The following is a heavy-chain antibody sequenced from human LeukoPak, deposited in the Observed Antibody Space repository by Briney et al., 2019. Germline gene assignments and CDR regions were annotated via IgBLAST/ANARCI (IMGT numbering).Heavy chain of an antibody. CDR1: GFTFSNAW. CDR2: IKSKTDGGTT. V-gene: IGHV3-15*01. J-gene: IGHJ6*03. CDR3: TTDWRDLTGYRYYYYYYMDV. Sequence: PGGSLRLSCAASGFTFSNAWMSWVRQAPGKGLEWVGRIKSKTDGGTTDYAAPVKGRFIISRDDSKNTLYLQMNSLKTEDTAVYYCTTDWRDLTGYRYYYYYYMDVWGKGTTVTVSS. D-gene: IGHD3-9*01.